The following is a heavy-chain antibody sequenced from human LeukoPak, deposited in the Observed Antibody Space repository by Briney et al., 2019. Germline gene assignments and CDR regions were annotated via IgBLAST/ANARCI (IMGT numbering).Heavy chain of an antibody. Sequence: GGSLRLSCAASGFTFSSYSMNWVRQAPGKGLEWVSFISSSSSYIYYADSVKGRFTISRDNAKNSLYLQMNSLRAEDTAVYYCARAALVAANWHFDLWGRGTLVTVSS. CDR1: GFTFSSYS. V-gene: IGHV3-21*01. J-gene: IGHJ2*01. CDR2: ISSSSSYI. CDR3: ARAALVAANWHFDL. D-gene: IGHD2-15*01.